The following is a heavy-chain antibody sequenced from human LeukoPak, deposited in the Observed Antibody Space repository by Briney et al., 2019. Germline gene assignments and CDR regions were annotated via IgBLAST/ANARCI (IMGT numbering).Heavy chain of an antibody. Sequence: GGSLRLSCAASGFTFTSYGMHWVRQAPGKGLEWVAVISNDGSNKYYVDSVKGRFTISRDNSKNTLYLQINRLRAEDTAGYYCARGGSGYDFDFWGQGTLVTVSS. CDR2: ISNDGSNK. D-gene: IGHD5-12*01. V-gene: IGHV3-33*01. CDR1: GFTFTSYG. CDR3: ARGGSGYDFDF. J-gene: IGHJ4*02.